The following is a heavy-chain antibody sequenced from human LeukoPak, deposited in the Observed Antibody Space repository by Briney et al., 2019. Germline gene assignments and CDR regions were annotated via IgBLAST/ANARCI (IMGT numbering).Heavy chain of an antibody. CDR3: ARDGFGELLYYFDY. D-gene: IGHD3-10*01. CDR2: ISAYNGNT. J-gene: IGHJ4*02. CDR1: GYTFTSYG. V-gene: IGHV1-18*01. Sequence: GSVKVSCKASGYTFTSYGISWVRQAPGQGLEWMGWISAYNGNTNYAQKLQGRVTMTTDTSTSTAYMELRSLRSDDTAVYYCARDGFGELLYYFDYWGQGTLVTVSS.